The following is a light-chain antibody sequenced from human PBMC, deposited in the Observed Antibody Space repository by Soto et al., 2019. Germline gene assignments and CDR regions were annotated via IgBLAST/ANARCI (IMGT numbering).Light chain of an antibody. Sequence: EIVLTQSPGTLSLSPGERATLSCRASHSVTSNYLAWYQQKPGQAPRLLIYAASGRASGIPDRFSGSGSGTDFILTSSRLEPEDFAVYYCQQYGSSPNTFGQGTRVDIK. V-gene: IGKV3-20*01. CDR1: HSVTSNY. CDR2: AAS. J-gene: IGKJ1*01. CDR3: QQYGSSPNT.